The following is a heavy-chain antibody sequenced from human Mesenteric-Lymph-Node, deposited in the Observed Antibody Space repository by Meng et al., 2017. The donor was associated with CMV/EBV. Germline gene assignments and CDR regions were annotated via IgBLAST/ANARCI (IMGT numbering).Heavy chain of an antibody. CDR1: GFTLSSKA. CDR3: AKEGSDWSFEY. V-gene: IGHV3-23*03. J-gene: IGHJ4*02. D-gene: IGHD6-19*01. Sequence: GESLKISCAASGFTLSSKAMNWVRQAPWNGLEWVSVMYSGGKTYYGDSVKGRFTISRDNSKNTLYLQMNSLRADDTAVYYCAKEGSDWSFEYWGQGALVTVSS. CDR2: MYSGGKT.